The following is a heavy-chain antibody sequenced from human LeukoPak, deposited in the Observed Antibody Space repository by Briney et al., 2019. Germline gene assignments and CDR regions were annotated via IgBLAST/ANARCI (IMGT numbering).Heavy chain of an antibody. CDR1: GFTFSSYA. J-gene: IGHJ4*02. V-gene: IGHV3-7*03. D-gene: IGHD2-15*01. CDR2: IKQDGSEK. CDR3: AREYCSGGTCYLPGY. Sequence: GGSLRLSCAASGFTFSSYAIHWVRQAPGTGLEWVANIKQDGSEKYYVDSVKGRFTISRDNAKNSLYLQMNSLRAEETAVYYCAREYCSGGTCYLPGYWGQGALVTVSS.